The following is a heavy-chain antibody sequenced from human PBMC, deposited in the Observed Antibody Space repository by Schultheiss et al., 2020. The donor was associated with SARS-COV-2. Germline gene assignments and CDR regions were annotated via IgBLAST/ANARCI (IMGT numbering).Heavy chain of an antibody. V-gene: IGHV1-69*01. D-gene: IGHD2-2*01. Sequence: GGSLRLSCKASGGTFSSYAISWVRQAPGQGLEWMGGIIPIFGTANYAQKFQGRVTITADESTSTAYMELSSLRSEDTAVYYCARSEDIVVVPAAPKYYYYYYMDVWGKGTTVTVSS. CDR3: ARSEDIVVVPAAPKYYYYYYMDV. CDR1: GGTFSSYA. J-gene: IGHJ6*03. CDR2: IIPIFGTA.